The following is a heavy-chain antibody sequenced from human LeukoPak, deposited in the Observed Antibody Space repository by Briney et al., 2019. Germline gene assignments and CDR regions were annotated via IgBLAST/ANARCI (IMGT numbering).Heavy chain of an antibody. V-gene: IGHV1-8*01. Sequence: VASVKVSCKASGYTFTSYDINWVRQATGQGLEWMGWMNPNSGNTGYAQKFQGRVPMTRNTSISTAYMELSSLRSEDTAVYYCASAAAAGTIGDYWGQGTLVTVSS. J-gene: IGHJ4*02. CDR2: MNPNSGNT. CDR1: GYTFTSYD. CDR3: ASAAAAGTIGDY. D-gene: IGHD6-13*01.